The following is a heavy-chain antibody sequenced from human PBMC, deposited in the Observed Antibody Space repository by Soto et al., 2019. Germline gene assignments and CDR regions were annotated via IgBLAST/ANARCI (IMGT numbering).Heavy chain of an antibody. D-gene: IGHD2-15*01. J-gene: IGHJ4*02. V-gene: IGHV1-46*03. CDR2: INPSGGST. Sequence: QVQLVQSGAEVKKPGASVKVSCKASGYAFTSYHMHWVRQAPGQGLQWMGIINPSGGSTFYAQKFQGRVTMTRDTSTSTVHMDLSSLRSEDTAVYYCARVYCSGGGCYSIDYWGQGTLVTVSS. CDR1: GYAFTSYH. CDR3: ARVYCSGGGCYSIDY.